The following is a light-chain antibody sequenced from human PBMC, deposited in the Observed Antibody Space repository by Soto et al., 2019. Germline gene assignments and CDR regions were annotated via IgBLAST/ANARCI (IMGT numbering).Light chain of an antibody. Sequence: EIVLTQSPGTLSLSPGERATLSCRASQSVPSKYLAWYQQKPGQAPRLLIYGASNRATGIPDKFSGSGSGTDFTLTISRLEPEDFAVYYCQHYDTSLTFGGGTKVEL. CDR2: GAS. CDR1: QSVPSKY. J-gene: IGKJ4*01. V-gene: IGKV3-20*01. CDR3: QHYDTSLT.